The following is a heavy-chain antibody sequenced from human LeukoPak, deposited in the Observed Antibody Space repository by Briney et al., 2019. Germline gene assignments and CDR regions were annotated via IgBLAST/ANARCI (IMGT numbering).Heavy chain of an antibody. D-gene: IGHD6-13*01. Sequence: SVPVSCKASGCTFSNYAISWVRQAPGHALEWMGRIIPILGIANYAQKFQGRVTITAVKSTSTAYMEPSSLRSEDTAVYYCASSPTQQSNWFDPWGQGTLVTVSS. CDR1: GCTFSNYA. V-gene: IGHV1-69*04. J-gene: IGHJ5*02. CDR2: IIPILGIA. CDR3: ASSPTQQSNWFDP.